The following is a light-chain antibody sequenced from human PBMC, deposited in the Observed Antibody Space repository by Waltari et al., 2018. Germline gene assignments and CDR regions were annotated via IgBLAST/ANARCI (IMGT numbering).Light chain of an antibody. CDR2: HAS. J-gene: IGKJ1*01. CDR1: QSISKY. V-gene: IGKV3-20*01. Sequence: EIVLTQSPGTLSLSPGERATLSCRASQSISKYLAWYQQKPGQAPRLLIYHASSRAAGIPDRFSGRGSGTDVSRSISRLEPEDVAVYYCRHYESLPVTFGQGTKVEIK. CDR3: RHYESLPVT.